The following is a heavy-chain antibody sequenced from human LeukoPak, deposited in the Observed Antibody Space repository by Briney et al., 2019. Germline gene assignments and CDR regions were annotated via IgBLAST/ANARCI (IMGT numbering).Heavy chain of an antibody. J-gene: IGHJ4*02. Sequence: ASVKVSCKASRYTFTGYYMHWVRQAPGQGFEWMGRIDPNNGATNYAQKFQGRVTVTRDTSISTVYMELSRLKSDDTAVYFRATYSGNYQSGYWGQGTLVTVSS. D-gene: IGHD1-26*01. CDR1: RYTFTGYY. CDR3: ATYSGNYQSGY. CDR2: IDPNNGAT. V-gene: IGHV1-2*06.